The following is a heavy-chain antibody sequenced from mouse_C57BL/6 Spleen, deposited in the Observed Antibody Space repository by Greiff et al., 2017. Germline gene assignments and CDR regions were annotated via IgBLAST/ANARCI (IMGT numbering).Heavy chain of an antibody. J-gene: IGHJ4*01. CDR2: IDPSDSYT. Sequence: VQLQQPGAELVKPGASVKLSCKASGYTFTSYLMQWVKQRPGQGLEWIGEIDPSDSYTNYNQKFKGKATLTVDTSSSTAYMQLSSLTSEDSAVYYCAREEIYYYGSSYNYYAMDYWGQGTSVTVSS. CDR3: AREEIYYYGSSYNYYAMDY. CDR1: GYTFTSYL. V-gene: IGHV1-50*01. D-gene: IGHD1-1*01.